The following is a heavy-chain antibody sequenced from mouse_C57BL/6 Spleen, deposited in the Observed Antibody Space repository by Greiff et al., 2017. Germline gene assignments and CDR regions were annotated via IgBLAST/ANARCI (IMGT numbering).Heavy chain of an antibody. V-gene: IGHV1-50*01. CDR3: ARGNYYGSSRYYFDY. CDR2: IDPSDSYT. J-gene: IGHJ2*01. CDR1: GYTFTSYW. D-gene: IGHD1-1*01. Sequence: QVQLQQPGAELVKPGASVKLSCKASGYTFTSYWMQWVKQRPGQGLEWIGEIDPSDSYTNYNQKFKGKATLTVDTSSSTAYMQLSSLTSEDSAVYYCARGNYYGSSRYYFDYWGQGTTLTVSS.